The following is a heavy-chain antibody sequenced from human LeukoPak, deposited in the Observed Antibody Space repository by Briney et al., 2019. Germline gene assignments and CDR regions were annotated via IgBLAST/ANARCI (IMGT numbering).Heavy chain of an antibody. V-gene: IGHV4-4*07. Sequence: PSETLFHTCTVSVGPIRRYYWSWSRQPAGKGLEWIGHIYNSGSTNYNPSLKGRVTMSVATSKNQFSLPLNSVTAADTAVYYCARSAFLVTAPDLYYFDYWGQGMLVAVSS. CDR3: ARSAFLVTAPDLYYFDY. CDR2: IYNSGST. CDR1: VGPIRRYY. D-gene: IGHD6-13*01. J-gene: IGHJ4*02.